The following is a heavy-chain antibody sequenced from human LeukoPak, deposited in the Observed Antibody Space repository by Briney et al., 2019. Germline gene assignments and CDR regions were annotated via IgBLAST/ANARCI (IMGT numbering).Heavy chain of an antibody. CDR3: ARLYYYVSGTYSRYFDY. J-gene: IGHJ4*02. V-gene: IGHV3-23*01. CDR1: GFTFTNYA. D-gene: IGHD3-10*01. Sequence: GGSLRLSCAASGFTFTNYAMSWVRQAPGKGLEWVSAISGSGTRTYYADSVKGRFTISRDNSKNTLYLQMNSLRAEDTAVYYCARLYYYVSGTYSRYFDYWGQGTLATVSS. CDR2: ISGSGTRT.